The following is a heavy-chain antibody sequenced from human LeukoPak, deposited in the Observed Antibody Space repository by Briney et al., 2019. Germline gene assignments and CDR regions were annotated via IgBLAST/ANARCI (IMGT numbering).Heavy chain of an antibody. J-gene: IGHJ4*02. CDR2: INPNNGVT. CDR1: GYTFTGYY. D-gene: IGHD1-26*01. CDR3: VREGGTYAFDY. Sequence: ASVKVSCKAPGYTFTGYYLHWVRQAPGQGLEWMGWINPNNGVTNYAQNFQGRVTMTRDTSISTAYMELSSLRSDDTAVFYCVREGGTYAFDYWGQGTLVTVSS. V-gene: IGHV1-2*02.